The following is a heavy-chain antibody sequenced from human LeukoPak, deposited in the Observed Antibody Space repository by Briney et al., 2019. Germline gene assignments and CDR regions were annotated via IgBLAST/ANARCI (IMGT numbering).Heavy chain of an antibody. D-gene: IGHD1-26*01. J-gene: IGHJ4*02. V-gene: IGHV1-2*02. CDR3: ARDEIIVGATRFFDY. CDR2: INPKTGGT. Sequence: ASVKVSCKASGYTFIGYYLIWVRQAPGQGLEWMGWINPKTGGTQYAQKFQGRVTMTRDTSISTAYMELSRLSSDDTAVYYCARDEIIVGATRFFDYWGQGTLVTVSS. CDR1: GYTFIGYY.